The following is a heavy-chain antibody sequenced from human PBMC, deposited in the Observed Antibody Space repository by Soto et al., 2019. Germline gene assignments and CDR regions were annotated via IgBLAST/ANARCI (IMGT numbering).Heavy chain of an antibody. V-gene: IGHV3-30*18. CDR2: TSYDGSNK. Sequence: PGGSLRLSCAASGFTFISYGMHWVRQAPGKGLEWVAVTSYDGSNKYYADSVKGRFTISRDNSKNTLYLQMNSLRAEDTAVYYCAKAPYQPLFRRYYYYGMDVWGQGTTVTVSS. J-gene: IGHJ6*02. CDR3: AKAPYQPLFRRYYYYGMDV. D-gene: IGHD2-2*01. CDR1: GFTFISYG.